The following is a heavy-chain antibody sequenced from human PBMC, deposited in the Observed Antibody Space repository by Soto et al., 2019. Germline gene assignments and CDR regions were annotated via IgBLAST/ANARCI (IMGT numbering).Heavy chain of an antibody. Sequence: ASLKVSCKASGYTFTSYGISWVRQAPGQGLEWMGWISAYNGNTNYAQKLQGRVTMTTDTSTSTVYMEPRSLRSDDTAVYYCARDHDRVLPGFPPHIVVVPAADWGRG. CDR2: ISAYNGNT. V-gene: IGHV1-18*01. CDR1: GYTFTSYG. J-gene: IGHJ2*01. CDR3: ARDHDRVLPGFPPHIVVVPAAD. D-gene: IGHD2-2*01.